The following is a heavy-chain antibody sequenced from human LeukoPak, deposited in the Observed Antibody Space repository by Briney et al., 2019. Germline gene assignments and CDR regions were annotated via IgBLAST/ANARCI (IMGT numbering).Heavy chain of an antibody. CDR2: IWYDGSNK. CDR3: ARDRRPYYYGSGSFFDY. CDR1: GFTFSSYG. J-gene: IGHJ4*02. Sequence: GGSLRLSCAASGFTFSSYGMHWVRQAPGKGLEWVAVIWYDGSNKYYADSVKGRFTISRDNSKNTLYLQMNSLRAEDTAVYYCARDRRPYYYGSGSFFDYWGQGTLVTVSS. V-gene: IGHV3-33*01. D-gene: IGHD3-10*01.